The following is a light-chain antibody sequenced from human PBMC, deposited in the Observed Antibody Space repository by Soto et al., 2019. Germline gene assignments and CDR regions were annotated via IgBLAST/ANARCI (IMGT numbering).Light chain of an antibody. CDR1: QSVSTY. J-gene: IGKJ5*01. CDR3: QQRRSWPPTIT. Sequence: EIVLTQSPANLSLSPGERATLSCRAIQSVSTYLAWYQQRPGQAPRLLIYDASYRATDIPPRFSGSGSGTDFTLTISSLEPEDFAVYYCQQRRSWPPTITFGQGTRLEIK. V-gene: IGKV3-11*01. CDR2: DAS.